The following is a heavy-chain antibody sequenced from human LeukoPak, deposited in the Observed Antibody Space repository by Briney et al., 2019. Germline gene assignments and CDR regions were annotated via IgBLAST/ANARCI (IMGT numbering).Heavy chain of an antibody. CDR1: GFTFSTYG. CDR3: AREYSYGPQNKYFQH. Sequence: PGGSLRLSCSASGFTFSTYGMHWVRQAPGKGLEWVAVIWYDGSNKYYADSVKGRFTVSRDNSKNTLYLQMNSLRAEDTAVYYCAREYSYGPQNKYFQHWGQGTLVTVSS. J-gene: IGHJ1*01. D-gene: IGHD5-18*01. CDR2: IWYDGSNK. V-gene: IGHV3-33*08.